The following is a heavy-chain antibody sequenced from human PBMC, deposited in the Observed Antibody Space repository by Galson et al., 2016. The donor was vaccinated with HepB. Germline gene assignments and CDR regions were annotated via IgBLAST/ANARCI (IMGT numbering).Heavy chain of an antibody. J-gene: IGHJ6*02. CDR3: ARDGCSTTTCYSDYYYYHGLDV. Sequence: SLRLSCAASGFTFSDYYMSWIRQAPGKGLEWISYISGSGRTIYYPDSMRGRFTVSRDNAKNSLFLQLNSLRAEDTAVYYCARDGCSTTTCYSDYYYYHGLDVWGQGTTVTGSS. CDR2: ISGSGRTI. CDR1: GFTFSDYY. D-gene: IGHD2-2*01. V-gene: IGHV3-11*01.